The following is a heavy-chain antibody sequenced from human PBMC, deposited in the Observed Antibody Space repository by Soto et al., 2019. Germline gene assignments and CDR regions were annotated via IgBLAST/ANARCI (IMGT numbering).Heavy chain of an antibody. D-gene: IGHD5-12*01. CDR1: GGSISSGGYS. CDR3: ARRRGFPYYYGMDV. V-gene: IGHV4-30-2*01. Sequence: QLQLQESGSGLVKPSQTLSLTCAVSGGSISSGGYSWSWIRQPPGKGLEWIGYIYHSGSTYYNPSPKSRVPRSVARSKNQLSLKLSSVTAADTAVYYCARRRGFPYYYGMDVWGQGTTVTVSS. J-gene: IGHJ6*02. CDR2: IYHSGST.